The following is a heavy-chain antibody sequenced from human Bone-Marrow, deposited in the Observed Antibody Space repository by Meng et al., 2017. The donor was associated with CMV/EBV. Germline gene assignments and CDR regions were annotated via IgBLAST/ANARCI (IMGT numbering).Heavy chain of an antibody. D-gene: IGHD3-16*01. CDR2: IYYSGST. J-gene: IGHJ3*02. Sequence: SETLSLTCTVSGGSISSSSYYWGWIRQPPGKGLEWIGSIYYSGSTYYNPSLKSRVTISVDTSKNQFSLKLSSVTAADTAVYYWARDGGWGKGAFDIWAQGTMVTVPS. CDR3: ARDGGWGKGAFDI. V-gene: IGHV4-39*07. CDR1: GGSISSSSYY.